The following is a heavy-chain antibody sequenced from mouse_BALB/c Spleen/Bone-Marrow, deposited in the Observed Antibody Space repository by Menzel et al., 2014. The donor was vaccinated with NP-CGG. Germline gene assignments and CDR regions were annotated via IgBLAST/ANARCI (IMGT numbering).Heavy chain of an antibody. CDR2: INYSGST. J-gene: IGHJ2*01. Sequence: EVMLVESGPGLVKPSQSLSLTCTVTGYSITSDYAWNWIRQFPGNKLEWMGYINYSGSTSYNPSLKSRISITRDTSKNQFFLQLNSVTTEDTATYYCARGSHFDYWGQGTTLTVSS. CDR3: ARGSHFDY. V-gene: IGHV3-2*02. CDR1: GYSITSDYA.